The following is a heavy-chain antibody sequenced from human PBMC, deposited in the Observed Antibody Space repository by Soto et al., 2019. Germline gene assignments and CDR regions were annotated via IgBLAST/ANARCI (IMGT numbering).Heavy chain of an antibody. CDR2: IYYSGST. CDR3: ARVGVVVAANKRAWFDP. J-gene: IGHJ5*02. V-gene: IGHV4-59*01. CDR1: GGSISSYY. D-gene: IGHD2-15*01. Sequence: PSETLSLTCTVSGGSISSYYWSWIRQPPGKGLEWIGYIYYSGSTNYNPSLKSRVTISVDTSKNQFSLKLSSVTAADTAVYYCARVGVVVAANKRAWFDPWGQGTLVTVSS.